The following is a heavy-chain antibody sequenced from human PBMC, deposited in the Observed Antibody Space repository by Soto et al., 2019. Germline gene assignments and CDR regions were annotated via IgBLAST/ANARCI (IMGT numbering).Heavy chain of an antibody. J-gene: IGHJ3*02. Sequence: SGTLSLTCTVSGGSISSYYLSWIRQPPGKGLEWIGYIYYSGSTNYNPSLKSRVTISVDTSKNQFSLKLSSVTAADTAVYYCARERGGSRDAFDIWGQGTMVTV. D-gene: IGHD1-26*01. CDR2: IYYSGST. CDR1: GGSISSYY. V-gene: IGHV4-59*01. CDR3: ARERGGSRDAFDI.